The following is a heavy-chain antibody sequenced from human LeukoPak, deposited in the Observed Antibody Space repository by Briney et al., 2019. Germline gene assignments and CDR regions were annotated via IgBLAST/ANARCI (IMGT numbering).Heavy chain of an antibody. D-gene: IGHD2-21*02. Sequence: GGSLRLSCAASGFTFSSYSMNWVRQAPGKGLEWVSSISSSSSYIYYADSVKGRFTISRDNAKNSLYLQMNSLRAEDTAVHYCAREAYCGGDCELSEQNYYYYGMDVWGQGTTVTVSS. CDR2: ISSSSSYI. V-gene: IGHV3-21*01. CDR1: GFTFSSYS. J-gene: IGHJ6*02. CDR3: AREAYCGGDCELSEQNYYYYGMDV.